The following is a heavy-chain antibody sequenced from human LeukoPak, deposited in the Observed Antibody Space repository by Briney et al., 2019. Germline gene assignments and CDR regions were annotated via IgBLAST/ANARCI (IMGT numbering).Heavy chain of an antibody. CDR2: IYTSGST. CDR1: GGSISNYY. J-gene: IGHJ6*02. D-gene: IGHD1-1*01. CDR3: AREVRSNYYYYGMDV. Sequence: SETLSLTCIVSGGSISNYYWSWIRQPAGKGLEWIGRIYTSGSTNYNPSLKSRVTMSVDTSKNQFSLKLSSVTAADTAVYYCAREVRSNYYYYGMDVWGQGTTVTVSS. V-gene: IGHV4-4*07.